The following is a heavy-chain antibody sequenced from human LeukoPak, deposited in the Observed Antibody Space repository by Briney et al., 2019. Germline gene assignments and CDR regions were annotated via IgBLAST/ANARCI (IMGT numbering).Heavy chain of an antibody. Sequence: PGGSLRLSCAASGFTFSSYWMHWVRQAPGKGLVWVSRINSDGSSTSYADSVKGRFTISRDDSKNTLYLQMNSLKTEDTAVYYCTTDSYYGSGTYITLNYFDYWGQGTLVTVSS. CDR3: TTDSYYGSGTYITLNYFDY. D-gene: IGHD3-10*01. J-gene: IGHJ4*02. V-gene: IGHV3-74*01. CDR2: INSDGSST. CDR1: GFTFSSYW.